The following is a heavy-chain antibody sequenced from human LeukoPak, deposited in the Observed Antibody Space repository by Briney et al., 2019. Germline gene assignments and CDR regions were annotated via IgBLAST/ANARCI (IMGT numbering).Heavy chain of an antibody. D-gene: IGHD3-22*01. CDR3: ASTNYYDSRGFNWFDP. CDR2: IIPIFGTA. Sequence: SVKVSCKASGGTFSSYAISWVRQAPGQGLEWMGGIIPIFGTANYAQKFQGRVTITADESTSTAYMELSSLRSEDTAVYYCASTNYYDSRGFNWFDPWGQGTLVTVSS. J-gene: IGHJ5*02. V-gene: IGHV1-69*13. CDR1: GGTFSSYA.